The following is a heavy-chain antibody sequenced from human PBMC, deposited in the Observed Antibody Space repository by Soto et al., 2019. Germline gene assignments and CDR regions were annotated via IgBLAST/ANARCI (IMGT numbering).Heavy chain of an antibody. Sequence: QLQLQESGPGLVKPSETLSLTCTVSGGSISSSSYYWGWIRQPPGKGLEWIGSIYYSGSTYYNPSLKGRVTISVDTSKNQFSLKLSSVTAADTAVYYCARHDPSEVVIYDNWFDPGGQGTLVTVSS. CDR3: ARHDPSEVVIYDNWFDP. CDR2: IYYSGST. J-gene: IGHJ5*02. CDR1: GGSISSSSYY. D-gene: IGHD3-22*01. V-gene: IGHV4-39*01.